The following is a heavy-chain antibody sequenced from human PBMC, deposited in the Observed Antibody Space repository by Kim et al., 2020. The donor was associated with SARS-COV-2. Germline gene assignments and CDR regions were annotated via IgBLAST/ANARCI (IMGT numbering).Heavy chain of an antibody. CDR3: AKDRPGRSYGALDFDY. V-gene: IGHV3-21*01. Sequence: GGSLRLSCAASGFTFSSYSMNWVRQAPGKGLEWVSSISGSNRHIYYAASVKGRFTISRDHAKNSLYLQMNSLRAEDTALYYCAKDRPGRSYGALDFDYWGQGTLVTVSS. J-gene: IGHJ4*02. CDR1: GFTFSSYS. D-gene: IGHD4-17*01. CDR2: ISGSNRHI.